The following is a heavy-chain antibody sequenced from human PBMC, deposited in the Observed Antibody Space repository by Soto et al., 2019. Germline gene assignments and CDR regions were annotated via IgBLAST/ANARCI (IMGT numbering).Heavy chain of an antibody. CDR3: AKDYGSKDGDY. Sequence: QVQLVQSGAEVKKPGSSVKVSCKASGGTFSSYTISWVRQAPGQGLEWMGRIIPILGIANYAQKFQGRVKITADKSKSTAYIELSGLRSEDTAVYYCAKDYGSKDGDYWGQGTLVTVSS. D-gene: IGHD4-17*01. J-gene: IGHJ4*02. CDR1: GGTFSSYT. CDR2: IIPILGIA. V-gene: IGHV1-69*08.